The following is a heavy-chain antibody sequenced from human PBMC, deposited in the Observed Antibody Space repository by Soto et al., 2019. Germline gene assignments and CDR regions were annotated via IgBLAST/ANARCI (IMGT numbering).Heavy chain of an antibody. CDR2: IYYSGST. Sequence: ASETLSLTCTVSGGYISSYDWSWIRQPPGKGLEWIGYIYYSGSTNYNPSLRSRVTISVDTSKSQFSLKLSSVTAADTAVYFCARAPPGGDYGRIFDFWGHGTLVTVSS. V-gene: IGHV4-59*12. CDR3: ARAPPGGDYGRIFDF. D-gene: IGHD4-17*01. J-gene: IGHJ4*01. CDR1: GGYISSYD.